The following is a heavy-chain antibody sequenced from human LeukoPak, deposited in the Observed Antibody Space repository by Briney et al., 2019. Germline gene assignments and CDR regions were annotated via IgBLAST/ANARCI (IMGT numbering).Heavy chain of an antibody. CDR2: ISNDERNK. CDR1: GFIFTNFA. CDR3: AKDKD. Sequence: GGSVRLSCAASGFIFTNFAMHWVRQAPGKGLEWVAVISNDERNKYYAESVKGRFTISRDNSKNTLYLQMNSLRAEDTAVYYCAKDKDWGQGTLVTVSS. V-gene: IGHV3-30*04. J-gene: IGHJ4*02.